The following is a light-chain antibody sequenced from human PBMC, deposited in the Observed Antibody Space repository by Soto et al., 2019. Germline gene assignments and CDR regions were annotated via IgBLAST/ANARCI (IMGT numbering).Light chain of an antibody. CDR1: SSDVGGYYY. J-gene: IGLJ1*01. V-gene: IGLV2-11*01. CDR3: CSYAGTAGTDSSYV. Sequence: QSALTQPRSVSGSPGQSVTISCTGTSSDVGGYYYISWYQQHPGKAPKLIIYDVTKRPSGVPDRFSASKSGITASLTISGLQAEDEADYYCCSYAGTAGTDSSYVFGTGTKV. CDR2: DVT.